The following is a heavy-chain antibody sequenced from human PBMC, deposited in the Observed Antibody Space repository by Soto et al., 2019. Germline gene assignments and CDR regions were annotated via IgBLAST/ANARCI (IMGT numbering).Heavy chain of an antibody. V-gene: IGHV1-18*04. CDR2: INGYNGNT. J-gene: IGHJ4*02. CDR3: ARDFISGKYFGY. CDR1: TYTFNNYD. D-gene: IGHD1-26*01. Sequence: SVKVSCKASTYTFNNYDINWVRQVPGQGLEWMGWINGYNGNTNYAQKFQGRLTMTTDTPTSTAYMEIKSLRPDDTAVYYCARDFISGKYFGYWGQGTPVTVSS.